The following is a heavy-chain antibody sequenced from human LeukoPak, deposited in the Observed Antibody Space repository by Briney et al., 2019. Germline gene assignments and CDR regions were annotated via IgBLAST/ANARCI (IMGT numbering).Heavy chain of an antibody. V-gene: IGHV3-74*01. CDR2: IESDGSSA. CDR3: TTDLYYYGSGSYLYYFDY. J-gene: IGHJ4*02. Sequence: PGGSLRLPCATSGFTFSNYWMHWVRQAPGKGLVWVSRIESDGSSADYADSVKGRFTISRDNAKNTLYLQMNSLKTEDTAVYYCTTDLYYYGSGSYLYYFDYWGQGTLVTVSS. D-gene: IGHD3-10*01. CDR1: GFTFSNYW.